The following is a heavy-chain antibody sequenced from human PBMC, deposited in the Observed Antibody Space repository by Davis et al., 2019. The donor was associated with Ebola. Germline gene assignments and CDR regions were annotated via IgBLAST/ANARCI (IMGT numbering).Heavy chain of an antibody. V-gene: IGHV3-66*01. D-gene: IGHD3/OR15-3a*01. Sequence: PGGSLRLSCVASGFDINNNYMYWVRQAPRKGLEWVSLILLAGSTSYADSVTGRFTISRDNSENTLYLQMNSLTVGDTAVYYCAGGLSRRKGLDYWGQGTLVAVSS. J-gene: IGHJ4*02. CDR3: AGGLSRRKGLDY. CDR2: ILLAGST. CDR1: GFDINNNY.